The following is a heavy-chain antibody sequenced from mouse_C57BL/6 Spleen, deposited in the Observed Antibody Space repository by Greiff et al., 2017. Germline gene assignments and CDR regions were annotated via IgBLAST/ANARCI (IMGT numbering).Heavy chain of an antibody. V-gene: IGHV1-52*01. Sequence: QVQLQQPGAELVRPGSSVKLSCKASGYTFTSYWMHWVKQRPIQGLEWIGNIDPSDSETHYNQKFKDKATLTVDKSSSTAYMQLSSLTSEDSAVYYCARGLRRNWYFDGWGTGTTVTVSS. CDR2: IDPSDSET. CDR1: GYTFTSYW. J-gene: IGHJ1*03. D-gene: IGHD2-2*01. CDR3: ARGLRRNWYFDG.